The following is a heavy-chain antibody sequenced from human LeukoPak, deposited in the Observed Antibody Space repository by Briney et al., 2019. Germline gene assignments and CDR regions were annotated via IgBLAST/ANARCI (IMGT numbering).Heavy chain of an antibody. D-gene: IGHD3-22*01. CDR1: GSSFNNYW. Sequence: GESLKISCKGSGSSFNNYWIGWVRQMPGKGLEWMGIIYPGDSDTRYSPSFQGQVTISADNSITTAYLQWSSLKASDTAMYYCARHYYDSNGYYYLDYWGQGTLVTVSS. CDR3: ARHYYDSNGYYYLDY. CDR2: IYPGDSDT. V-gene: IGHV5-51*01. J-gene: IGHJ4*02.